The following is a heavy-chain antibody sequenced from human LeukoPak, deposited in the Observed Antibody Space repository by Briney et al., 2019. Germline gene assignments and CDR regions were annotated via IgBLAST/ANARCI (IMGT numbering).Heavy chain of an antibody. V-gene: IGHV3-23*01. J-gene: IGHJ4*01. D-gene: IGHD1-26*01. CDR1: GFTFSNFL. CDR2: ISGSGGDT. Sequence: PGGSLRLSCAASGFTFSNFLMTWVRQAPGKGPDWVSAISGSGGDTYYADSVNGRLTISRDNSKNTLYLQMNSLRAEDTAVYYCAEKGATAGDFDYWGQGTLVTVSS. CDR3: AEKGATAGDFDY.